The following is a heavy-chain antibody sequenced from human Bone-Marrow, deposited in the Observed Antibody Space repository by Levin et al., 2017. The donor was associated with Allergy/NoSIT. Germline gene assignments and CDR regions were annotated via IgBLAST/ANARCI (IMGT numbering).Heavy chain of an antibody. CDR1: GYSFGSDY. D-gene: IGHD5-24*01. CDR3: ARAGEMATITALDY. CDR2: INPSGGGT. J-gene: IGHJ4*02. V-gene: IGHV1-46*01. Sequence: ASVKVSCKASGYSFGSDYIHWVRQAPGQGLQWMGMINPSGGGTKYAWRFQGRVTMTRDTSTTTLYLDLSRLTYEDTAVYYCARAGEMATITALDYWGRGTLVTVSS.